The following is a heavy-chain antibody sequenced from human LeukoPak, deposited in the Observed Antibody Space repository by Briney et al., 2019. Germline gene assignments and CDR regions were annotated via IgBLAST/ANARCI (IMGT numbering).Heavy chain of an antibody. V-gene: IGHV3-30*18. Sequence: GGSLRLSVAASGFTFSSYGMHWVRQAPGKGLEWVAVISYDGSNKYYADSVKGRFTISRDNSKNTLYLQMNSLRAEDTAVYYCAKDRGRYEIDYWGQGTLVTVSS. D-gene: IGHD5-12*01. CDR2: ISYDGSNK. CDR1: GFTFSSYG. CDR3: AKDRGRYEIDY. J-gene: IGHJ4*02.